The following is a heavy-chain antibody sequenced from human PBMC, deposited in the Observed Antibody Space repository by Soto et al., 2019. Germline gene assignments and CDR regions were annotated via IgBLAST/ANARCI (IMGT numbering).Heavy chain of an antibody. D-gene: IGHD3-16*01. Sequence: GGSLRLSCVVSGSTIDDYAMHWVRQVPGKGLEWVSGIFWVGGGTGYADSVKGRFTISRDRAKNSLSLQMNSLRFEDTAVYYCGKELSPGGLESWGQGTLVTVLL. CDR2: IFWVGGGT. CDR3: GKELSPGGLES. CDR1: GSTIDDYA. V-gene: IGHV3-9*01. J-gene: IGHJ4*02.